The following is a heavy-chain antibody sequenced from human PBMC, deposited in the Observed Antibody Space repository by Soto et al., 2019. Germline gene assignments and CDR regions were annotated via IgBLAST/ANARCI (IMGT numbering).Heavy chain of an antibody. Sequence: PSETLSLTCTVSGGSISSGGYSWSWIRQPPGKGLEWIGYIYHSGSTYYNPSLKSRVTISVDRSKNQFSLKLSSVTAADTALYYCARFEGGWFDPRAQGTLVTVSS. V-gene: IGHV4-30-2*01. CDR2: IYHSGST. D-gene: IGHD3-16*01. CDR3: ARFEGGWFDP. CDR1: GGSISSGGYS. J-gene: IGHJ5*02.